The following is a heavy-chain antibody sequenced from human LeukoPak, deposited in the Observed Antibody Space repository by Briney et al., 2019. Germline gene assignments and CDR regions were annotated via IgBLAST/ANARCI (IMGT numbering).Heavy chain of an antibody. V-gene: IGHV5-51*01. CDR3: ASIGSGWYFDY. CDR1: GHSFPSYW. CDR2: IYADDSET. Sequence: GESLKISCNSSGHSFPSYWIGWVRQMPGKGLEWMGIIYADDSETRYSPSFQGQVTISADKSISTAYLQWSSLKASDTAMYYCASIGSGWYFDYWGQGTPVTVSS. J-gene: IGHJ4*02. D-gene: IGHD6-19*01.